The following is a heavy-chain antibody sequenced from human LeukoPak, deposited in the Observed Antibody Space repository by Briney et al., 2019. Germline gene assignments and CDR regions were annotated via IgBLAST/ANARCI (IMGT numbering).Heavy chain of an antibody. J-gene: IGHJ4*02. V-gene: IGHV4-59*12. Sequence: SETLSLTCTVSGDSISSYYWCWIRQPPGTGLEWIGYIYYSGSTNYNPSLKSRVTISVDTSKNQFSLKLSSVTAADTAVYYCAKILELRAFDYWGQGTLVTVSS. D-gene: IGHD1-7*01. CDR3: AKILELRAFDY. CDR1: GDSISSYY. CDR2: IYYSGST.